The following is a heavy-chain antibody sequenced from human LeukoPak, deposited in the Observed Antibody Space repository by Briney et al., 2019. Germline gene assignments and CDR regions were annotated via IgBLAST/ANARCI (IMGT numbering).Heavy chain of an antibody. V-gene: IGHV3-9*01. J-gene: IGHJ4*02. D-gene: IGHD6-13*01. CDR1: GFTFGDYS. CDR2: ISWNSGSI. Sequence: GGSLRLSWAASGFTFGDYSMDWGREAPGEGLGGGLGISWNSGSIGYADSVKGRFTISSDNAKNSLYLQMNSLRAEDTALYYCAKGQGDSSSWVPVDYWGQGTLDTVSS. CDR3: AKGQGDSSSWVPVDY.